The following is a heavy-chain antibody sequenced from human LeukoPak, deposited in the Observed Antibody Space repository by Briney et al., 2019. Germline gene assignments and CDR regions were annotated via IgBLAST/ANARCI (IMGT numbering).Heavy chain of an antibody. CDR1: GFTFDDYA. CDR3: AKDICPRCVGATGFDY. Sequence: GGSLRLSCAASGFTFDDYAMHWVRQAPGKGLEWVSLISWDGGSTYYADSVKGRFTISRDNSKDSLYLQMNSLRAEDTALYYCAKDICPRCVGATGFDYWGQGTLVTVSS. V-gene: IGHV3-43D*03. CDR2: ISWDGGST. J-gene: IGHJ4*02. D-gene: IGHD1-26*01.